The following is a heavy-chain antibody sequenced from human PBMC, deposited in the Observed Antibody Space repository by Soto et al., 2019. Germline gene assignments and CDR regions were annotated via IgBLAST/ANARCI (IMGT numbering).Heavy chain of an antibody. CDR3: ARGGLRFLEWLL. CDR2: IKHSGST. D-gene: IGHD3-3*01. J-gene: IGHJ4*02. CDR1: GGSFSGYY. V-gene: IGHV4-34*01. Sequence: SETLSLTCAAYGGSFSGYYWSWIRQPPGKGLEWIGDIKHSGSTNYNPSLKSRVTISVDTSKNQFSLKLTSVTAADTAVYYCARGGLRFLEWLLWGQGTLVTVSS.